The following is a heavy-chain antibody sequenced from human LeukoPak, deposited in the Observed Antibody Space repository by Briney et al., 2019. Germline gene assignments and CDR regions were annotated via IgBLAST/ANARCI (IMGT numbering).Heavy chain of an antibody. Sequence: GGSLRLSCAASGFSFSSFWMHGVRQAPGEGLMWVSLISNDGTTAIYADSVKGRFTISRDNAKNMVYLEMNSLRADDTGVYYCTRRVDATRWYDPWGQGTLVTV. CDR3: TRRVDATRWYDP. V-gene: IGHV3-74*01. CDR1: GFSFSSFW. J-gene: IGHJ5*02. CDR2: ISNDGTTA. D-gene: IGHD2-15*01.